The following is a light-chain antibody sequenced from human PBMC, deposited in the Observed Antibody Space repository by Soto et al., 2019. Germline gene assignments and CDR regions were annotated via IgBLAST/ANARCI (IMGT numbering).Light chain of an antibody. CDR1: QSISNW. CDR2: KAS. J-gene: IGKJ1*01. V-gene: IGKV1-5*03. Sequence: DIEGTQSPSTLSASVGDSVTITCRASQSISNWLAWHQQKPGKAPKLLISKASSLESGVPSRFSGSGSGTEFTLTISSLQPDDFATYYCQQYNSYRPFGQGTKVDI. CDR3: QQYNSYRP.